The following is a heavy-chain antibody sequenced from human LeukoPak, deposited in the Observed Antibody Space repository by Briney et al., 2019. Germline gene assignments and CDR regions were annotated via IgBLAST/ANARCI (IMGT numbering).Heavy chain of an antibody. J-gene: IGHJ4*02. CDR2: ISAYNGNT. V-gene: IGHV1-18*01. Sequence: ASVKVSCKASGYTFTSYGISWVRQAPGQGLEWMGWISAYNGNTNYAQKLQGRVTMTEDTSTDTAYMELSSLRSEDTAVYYCARASDCSSTSCYTLYYFDYWGQGTLVTVSS. CDR3: ARASDCSSTSCYTLYYFDY. D-gene: IGHD2-2*02. CDR1: GYTFTSYG.